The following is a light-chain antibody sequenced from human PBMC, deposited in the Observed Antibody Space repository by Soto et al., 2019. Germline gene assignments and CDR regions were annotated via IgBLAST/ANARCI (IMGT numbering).Light chain of an antibody. Sequence: EIVLTQSPGTLSLSPGERATLSCRASQSVSTNYLAWYQRKPGQAPRLLIYGASSRATDIPNRFSGSGSGTDFTLNSTRLKAEDFAVYYCQQYGSSPPTFGQGTKVEIK. CDR3: QQYGSSPPT. CDR1: QSVSTNY. CDR2: GAS. V-gene: IGKV3-20*01. J-gene: IGKJ1*01.